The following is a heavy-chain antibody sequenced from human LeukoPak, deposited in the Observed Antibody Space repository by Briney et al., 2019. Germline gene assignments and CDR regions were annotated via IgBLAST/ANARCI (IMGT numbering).Heavy chain of an antibody. Sequence: SGTLSLTCAVSGDSITSSNWWSWVRQPPGKGLEWIGEIYHSGRTNYNPSLKSRVTISVDTSKNQFSLKLSSVTAADTAVYYCARLGGVGIAAQLYAFDIWGQGTMVTVSS. V-gene: IGHV4-4*02. CDR2: IYHSGRT. D-gene: IGHD6-6*01. CDR3: ARLGGVGIAAQLYAFDI. J-gene: IGHJ3*02. CDR1: GDSITSSNW.